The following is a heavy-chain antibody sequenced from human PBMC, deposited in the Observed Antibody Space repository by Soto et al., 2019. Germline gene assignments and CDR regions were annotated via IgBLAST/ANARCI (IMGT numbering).Heavy chain of an antibody. V-gene: IGHV4-31*03. Sequence: PSETLSLTCTVTGASINSAGYYWSWIRQHPGKGLEWIGYIYYSGSTYYNPSLKSRVSISIDTSESQFSLKVTSVTAADTALYFCARLQTLFGIINVFDYWGQGTLVTVSS. CDR2: IYYSGST. CDR1: GASINSAGYY. J-gene: IGHJ4*02. D-gene: IGHD3-3*01. CDR3: ARLQTLFGIINVFDY.